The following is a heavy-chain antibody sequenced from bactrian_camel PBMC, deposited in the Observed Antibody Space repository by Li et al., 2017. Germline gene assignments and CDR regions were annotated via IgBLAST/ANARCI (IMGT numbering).Heavy chain of an antibody. CDR1: GYTYMRTC. Sequence: DVQLVESGGGSVQAGGSLRLTCATSGYTYMRTCMAWFRQAPGKEREGVARLWGGRGNTYYADSVKGRFTISQDNAKNTVYLQMNSLKPEDTAMYYCAARGPYCYTKLSVADFTYWGQGTQVTVS. V-gene: IGHV3S40*01. CDR2: LWGGRGNT. CDR3: AARGPYCYTKLSVADFTY. J-gene: IGHJ6*01. D-gene: IGHD2*01.